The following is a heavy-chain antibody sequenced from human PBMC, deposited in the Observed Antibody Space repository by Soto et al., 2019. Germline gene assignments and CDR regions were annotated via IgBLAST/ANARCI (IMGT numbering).Heavy chain of an antibody. CDR2: IYHTGST. CDR3: ARVDGSGTYSRFDY. D-gene: IGHD3-10*01. Sequence: QVQLQESGPGLVRPSETLSLTCTVSGGSVSSDSYFWTWIRQPPGKGLEWIGYIYHTGSTNHNPSLKSRVTISLDTSKNHVSLRLSSVTAADTAMYYCARVDGSGTYSRFDYWGQGTLVTVSS. J-gene: IGHJ4*02. CDR1: GGSVSSDSYF. V-gene: IGHV4-61*03.